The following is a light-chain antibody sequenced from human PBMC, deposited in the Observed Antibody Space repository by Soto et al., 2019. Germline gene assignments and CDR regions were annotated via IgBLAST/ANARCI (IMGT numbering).Light chain of an antibody. CDR3: QQSYSKPYT. CDR1: QSISSY. CDR2: GAS. V-gene: IGKV1-39*01. Sequence: DIQMTQSPSSLSASVGDRVTITCRASQSISSYLNWYQQKPGKAPKLLIYGASSLQSGVPSRFSGSGSGTDFTLTISSRQPEDFATYFCQQSYSKPYTFGQGTKLEIK. J-gene: IGKJ2*01.